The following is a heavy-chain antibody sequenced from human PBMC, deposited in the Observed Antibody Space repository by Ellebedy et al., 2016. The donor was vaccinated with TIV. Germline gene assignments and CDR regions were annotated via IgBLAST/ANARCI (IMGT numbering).Heavy chain of an antibody. V-gene: IGHV6-1*01. J-gene: IGHJ6*02. D-gene: IGHD3-10*01. CDR2: TYYRSKWNN. CDR1: GDSVSTDIG. Sequence: LRLSCVISGDSVSTDIGWNWIRQSPSRGLEWLGRTYYRSKWNNDYAVSLKSRITINPDTSKNLFSLQLNSVTPEDTAAYYCARGWFGSGMGVWGQGTTVTVSS. CDR3: ARGWFGSGMGV.